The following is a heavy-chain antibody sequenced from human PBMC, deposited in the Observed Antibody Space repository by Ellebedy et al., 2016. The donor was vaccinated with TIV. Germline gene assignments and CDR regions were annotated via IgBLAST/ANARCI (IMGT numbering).Heavy chain of an antibody. Sequence: GESLKISXDASGFTFRLRSYWLHWVRQVPGKGLVWLARINTTGPTTNYADSVRGRFTISKDNARNMVYLQMNSLRVEDTAIYYCVRDRPTWDWGQGTLVTVSS. J-gene: IGHJ4*02. V-gene: IGHV3-74*01. CDR3: VRDRPTWD. D-gene: IGHD2/OR15-2a*01. CDR1: GFTFRLRSYW. CDR2: INTTGPTT.